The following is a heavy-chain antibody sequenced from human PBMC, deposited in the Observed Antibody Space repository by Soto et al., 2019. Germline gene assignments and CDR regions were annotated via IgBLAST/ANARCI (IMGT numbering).Heavy chain of an antibody. CDR2: IHYSGTT. CDR1: GYSISSGDYY. J-gene: IGHJ4*02. D-gene: IGHD6-6*01. Sequence: PXETLSLTCTVAGYSISSGDYYWSWIRQPPGKGLEWIGDIHYSGTTHYNPSLKSRATISVDTSRNQFSLKLRSVTAADTAVYYCARDPRFGSSSSNGDYWGQGFLVTVSS. CDR3: ARDPRFGSSSSNGDY. V-gene: IGHV4-30-4*01.